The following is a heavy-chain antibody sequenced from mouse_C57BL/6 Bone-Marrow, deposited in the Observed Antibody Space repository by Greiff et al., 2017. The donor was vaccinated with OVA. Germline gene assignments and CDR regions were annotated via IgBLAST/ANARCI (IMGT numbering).Heavy chain of an antibody. J-gene: IGHJ1*03. CDR1: GFSLTSYG. CDR3: AKKRDYDSNWYFDV. V-gene: IGHV2-5*01. Sequence: VNVVESGPGLVQPSQSLSITCTVSGFSLTSYGVHWVRQSPGKGLEWLGVIWRGGSTDYNAAFMSRLSITKDNSKSQVFFKMNSLQADDTAIYYCAKKRDYDSNWYFDVWGTGTTVTVSS. CDR2: IWRGGST. D-gene: IGHD2-4*01.